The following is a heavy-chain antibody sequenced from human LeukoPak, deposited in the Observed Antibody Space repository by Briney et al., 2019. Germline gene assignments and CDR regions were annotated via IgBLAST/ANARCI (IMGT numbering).Heavy chain of an antibody. J-gene: IGHJ2*01. V-gene: IGHV4-61*02. Sequence: SQTLSLPCTVSGGSISSGSYYWSWIRQPARKPLEWIGRIYTSGSTNYNPSLKSRVTISVDTSKNQFSLKLSSVTAAHAAVYYCAAGSYGYWFFDLWGRATLVTVSS. CDR2: IYTSGST. D-gene: IGHD1-26*01. CDR3: AAGSYGYWFFDL. CDR1: GGSISSGSYY.